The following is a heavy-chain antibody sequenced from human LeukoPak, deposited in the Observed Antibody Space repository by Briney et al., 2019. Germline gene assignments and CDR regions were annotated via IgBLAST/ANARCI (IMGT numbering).Heavy chain of an antibody. CDR1: GYSISSGYY. Sequence: PSETLSLTCTVSGYSISSGYYWGWIRQPPGKVLEWIGSIYHSGSTYYNPSLKSRVTISVDTSKNQFSLKLSSVTAADTAVYYCARVSNGAFDIWGQGTMVTVSS. V-gene: IGHV4-38-2*02. CDR3: ARVSNGAFDI. J-gene: IGHJ3*02. CDR2: IYHSGST. D-gene: IGHD2-8*01.